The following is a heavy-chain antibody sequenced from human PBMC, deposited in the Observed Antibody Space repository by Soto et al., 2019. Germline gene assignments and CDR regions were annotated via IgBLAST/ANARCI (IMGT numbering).Heavy chain of an antibody. CDR2: IYYSGST. V-gene: IGHV4-59*01. J-gene: IGHJ4*02. CDR3: ARDSDIIYFDY. CDR1: GGSISSYY. Sequence: PSETLSLTCTVSGGSISSYYWSWIRQPPGKGLEWIGYIYYSGSTNYNPSLKSRVTISVDTSKNQFSLKLSSVTAADTAVYYCARDSDIIYFDYWGQGTLVTVSS. D-gene: IGHD3-10*01.